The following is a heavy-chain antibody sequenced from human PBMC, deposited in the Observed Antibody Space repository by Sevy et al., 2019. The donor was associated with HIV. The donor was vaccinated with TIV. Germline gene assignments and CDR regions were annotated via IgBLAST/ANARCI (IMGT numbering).Heavy chain of an antibody. V-gene: IGHV3-23*01. CDR2: FSFGCGKI. J-gene: IGHJ4*02. Sequence: GGSLRLSCAASGFTFSNYAMSWVRQAPGKGLEWVSTFSFGCGKINYADSVKGRFTISRDNSKNTLYLQMNSLRAEDTALYFCAIDGCSKPHDYWGQGTLVTVSS. CDR3: AIDGCSKPHDY. CDR1: GFTFSNYA. D-gene: IGHD2-2*01.